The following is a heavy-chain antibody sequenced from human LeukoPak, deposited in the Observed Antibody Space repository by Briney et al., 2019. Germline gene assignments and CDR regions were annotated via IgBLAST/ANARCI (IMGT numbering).Heavy chain of an antibody. D-gene: IGHD5-18*01. CDR3: AKRSDGSSGFDY. Sequence: GGSLRLSCAASGFTFSTYAMSWDRQTPGKGLEWVSAITGTGSSTSYADSVKGRFTISRDNSKNTLYLQMNSLRAEDTALYYCAKRSDGSSGFDYWGQGTLVTVSS. J-gene: IGHJ4*02. V-gene: IGHV3-23*01. CDR1: GFTFSTYA. CDR2: ITGTGSST.